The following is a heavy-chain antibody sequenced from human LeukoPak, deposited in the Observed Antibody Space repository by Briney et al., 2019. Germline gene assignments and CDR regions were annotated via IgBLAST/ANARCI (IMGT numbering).Heavy chain of an antibody. CDR3: ARDMRGNSY. J-gene: IGHJ4*02. CDR1: GFSFRNYW. D-gene: IGHD1-1*01. Sequence: GESLRLSCAGSGFSFRNYWMTWVRQAPGKGLEWVATISRDGSEKYYVDSVKGRFTISRDNAKNSHYLQLNGLRAEDTGVYYCARDMRGNSYWGQGTLVTVSS. V-gene: IGHV3-7*01. CDR2: ISRDGSEK.